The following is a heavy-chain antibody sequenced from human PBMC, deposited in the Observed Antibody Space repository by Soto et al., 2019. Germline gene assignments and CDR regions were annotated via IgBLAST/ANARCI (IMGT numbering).Heavy chain of an antibody. V-gene: IGHV3-48*03. CDR3: ARFDYPSYYYYCMDV. Sequence: GGSLRLSGAASGFSLSRYQMNWVRQPPGKGLEWTLYISSSDSTIFYADSVKGRFTVSRDNANNSLYLQINSLRADDTAVYYSARFDYPSYYYYCMDVSGQGPTVTVSS. CDR1: GFSLSRYQ. D-gene: IGHD3-9*01. J-gene: IGHJ6*02. CDR2: ISSSDSTI.